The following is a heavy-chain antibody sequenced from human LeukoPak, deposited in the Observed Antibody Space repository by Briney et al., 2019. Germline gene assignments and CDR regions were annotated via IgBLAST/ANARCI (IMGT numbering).Heavy chain of an antibody. D-gene: IGHD6-13*01. CDR2: IYYSGST. Sequence: SETLSLTCAVYGGSFSGYYWGWIRQPPGKGLEWIGSIYYSGSTYYNPSLKSRVTISVDTSKNQFSLKLSSVTAADTAVYYCARDGARYSSSWSPPYWYFDLWGRGTLVTVSS. CDR1: GGSFSGYY. V-gene: IGHV4-34*01. CDR3: ARDGARYSSSWSPPYWYFDL. J-gene: IGHJ2*01.